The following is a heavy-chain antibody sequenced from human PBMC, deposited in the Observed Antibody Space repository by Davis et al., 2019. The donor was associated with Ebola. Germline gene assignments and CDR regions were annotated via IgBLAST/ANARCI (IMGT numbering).Heavy chain of an antibody. J-gene: IGHJ5*02. D-gene: IGHD6-19*01. CDR1: GASTSSGSYF. CDR3: ARFVVAGTVGWLDP. CDR2: VYTNGHT. V-gene: IGHV4-61*09. Sequence: PSETLSLTCTVSGASTSSGSYFWSWIRQPAGKGLEWIGHVYTNGHTSYNPSLKSRVTISVDTSMNQFSLNLSSVTAADTAVYYCARFVVAGTVGWLDPWGQGTLATVSS.